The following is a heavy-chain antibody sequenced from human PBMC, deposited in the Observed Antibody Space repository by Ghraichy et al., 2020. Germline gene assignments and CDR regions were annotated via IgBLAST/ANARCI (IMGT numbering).Heavy chain of an antibody. CDR1: GFTFSSYW. CDR2: IKQDESEK. D-gene: IGHD3-3*01. CDR3: VRDNSVYDFLSGAPSYGLDI. J-gene: IGHJ3*02. Sequence: GGSLRLSCVASGFTFSSYWMAWVRQAPGKGLEWVANIKQDESEKYYVDSVKGRFTISRDNAENSLYLQMNSLRAEDTAVYYCVRDNSVYDFLSGAPSYGLDIWGQGAMVTVSS. V-gene: IGHV3-7*03.